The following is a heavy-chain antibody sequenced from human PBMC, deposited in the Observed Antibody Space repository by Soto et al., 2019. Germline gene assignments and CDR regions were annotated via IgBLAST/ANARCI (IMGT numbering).Heavy chain of an antibody. J-gene: IGHJ6*03. CDR2: ISAYKGNT. CDR3: ARRVRSYAQGDYYYYMDV. Sequence: GASVKVSCKASGYTFTSYGISWVRQAPGQGLEWMGWISAYKGNTNYAQKLQGRVTMTRNTSTSTAYMELRSLRSEDTAVYYCARRVRSYAQGDYYYYMDVWGKGTTITVSS. D-gene: IGHD1-26*01. CDR1: GYTFTSYG. V-gene: IGHV1-18*01.